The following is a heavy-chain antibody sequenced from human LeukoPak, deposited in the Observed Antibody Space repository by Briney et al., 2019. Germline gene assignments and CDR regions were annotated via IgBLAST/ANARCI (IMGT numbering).Heavy chain of an antibody. J-gene: IGHJ3*02. CDR2: ISAYNGNT. CDR3: ARGVRDYYESSGYDDAFDI. Sequence: ASVKVSCKASGYTFTSYGISWVRQAPGQGLEWMGWISAYNGNTNYAQKLQGRVNMTTDTSTSTAYMELRSLRSDDTAVYYCARGVRDYYESSGYDDAFDIWGQGTMVTVSS. V-gene: IGHV1-18*01. D-gene: IGHD3-22*01. CDR1: GYTFTSYG.